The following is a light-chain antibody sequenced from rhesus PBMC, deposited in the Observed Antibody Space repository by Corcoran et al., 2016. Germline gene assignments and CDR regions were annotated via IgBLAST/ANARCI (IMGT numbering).Light chain of an antibody. CDR1: QSVATW. J-gene: IGKJ4*01. Sequence: EIVMTQSPATLSLSPGERATLSCRASQSVATWVAWDQQKPDQAPRLLFYDISRRAPGIPDRFSGSGSGTDFTLTISSLAPEDFAIYYCQQYNKWPLTFGGGTKVEIK. CDR2: DIS. V-gene: IGKV3S9*01. CDR3: QQYNKWPLT.